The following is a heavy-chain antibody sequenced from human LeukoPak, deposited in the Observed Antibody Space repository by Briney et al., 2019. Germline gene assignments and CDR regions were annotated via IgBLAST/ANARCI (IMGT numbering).Heavy chain of an antibody. V-gene: IGHV4-34*01. J-gene: IGHJ4*02. CDR2: INHSGST. Sequence: SGTLSLTCAVYGGSFSGYYWSWIRQPPGKGLEWIGEINHSGSTNYNPSLKSRVTISVDTSKNQFSLKLSSVTAADTAVYYCARHALPKSRTYYYDSSGRSKYYFDYWGQGTLVTVSS. D-gene: IGHD3-22*01. CDR3: ARHALPKSRTYYYDSSGRSKYYFDY. CDR1: GGSFSGYY.